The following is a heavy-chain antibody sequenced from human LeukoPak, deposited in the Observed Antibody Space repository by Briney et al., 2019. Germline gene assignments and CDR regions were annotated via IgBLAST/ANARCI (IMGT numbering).Heavy chain of an antibody. CDR3: ARGLDLEGLDS. Sequence: NASETLSLTCGVYGGSFSDYNWSWLRQSPEKGLEWIGEINDSGTTHYNPSLQSRVTISVDTANHQFSLRLNPLTAADTAVYFCARGLDLEGLDSWGPGTLVTVSS. V-gene: IGHV4-34*01. D-gene: IGHD1-1*01. CDR2: INDSGTT. CDR1: GGSFSDYN. J-gene: IGHJ4*02.